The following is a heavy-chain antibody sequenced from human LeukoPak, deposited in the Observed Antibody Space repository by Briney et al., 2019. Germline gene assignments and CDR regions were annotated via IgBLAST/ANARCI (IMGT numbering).Heavy chain of an antibody. CDR2: ISSSAGTI. D-gene: IGHD6-19*01. V-gene: IGHV3-11*04. Sequence: TGGSLRLSCAASGFSFSDYYMSWVRQAPGKGLEWLSYISSSAGTIYYADSVKGRFTISRDNAKNSLYLQVNSLRAEDTAVYHCARDLGSGCFDYWGQGTLVTVSS. J-gene: IGHJ4*02. CDR3: ARDLGSGCFDY. CDR1: GFSFSDYY.